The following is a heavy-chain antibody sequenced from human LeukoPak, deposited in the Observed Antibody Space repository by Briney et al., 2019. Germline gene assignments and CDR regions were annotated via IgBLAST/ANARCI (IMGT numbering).Heavy chain of an antibody. D-gene: IGHD1-26*01. V-gene: IGHV3-7*03. CDR2: IKQDGSEK. CDR3: ARASYSVTVVDP. J-gene: IGHJ5*02. CDR1: GFTFRSYW. Sequence: GGSLRLSCAASGFTFRSYWMSWVRQAPGKGLEWVANIKQDGSEKYYVDSVKGRFTISRDNAKNSLYLQMNSLRAEDTAVYYCARASYSVTVVDPWGQGTLVTVSS.